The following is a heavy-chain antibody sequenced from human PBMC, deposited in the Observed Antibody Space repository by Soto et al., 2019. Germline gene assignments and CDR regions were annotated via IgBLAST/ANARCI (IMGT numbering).Heavy chain of an antibody. J-gene: IGHJ4*02. CDR2: IYPDDSDT. CDR3: ARLERDCSGGSCYSGGVDY. V-gene: IGHV5-51*01. D-gene: IGHD2-15*01. CDR1: GYSFTIYW. Sequence: PGESLKISCQGSGYSFTIYWIGWVRQMPGKGLEWMGIIYPDDSDTKYSPSFQGQVTISADKSISTAYLQWNSLKASDTAMYYCARLERDCSGGSCYSGGVDYWGQGTLVTVSS.